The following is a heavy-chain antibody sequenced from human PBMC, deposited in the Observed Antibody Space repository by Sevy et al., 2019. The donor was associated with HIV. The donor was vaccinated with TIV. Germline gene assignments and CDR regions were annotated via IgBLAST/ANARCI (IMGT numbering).Heavy chain of an antibody. CDR3: ARGAIAAAEGVFDY. J-gene: IGHJ4*02. CDR1: GYTFTGYY. V-gene: IGHV1-2*02. CDR2: INPKSGNT. Sequence: ASVKVSCKTSGYTFTGYYMHWVRQAPGQGLEWMGWINPKSGNTNYAQNFQDTVTMTRDTSISTAYMEMSRLKSDDTAVYFCARGAIAAAEGVFDYWGQGTLVTVSS. D-gene: IGHD6-13*01.